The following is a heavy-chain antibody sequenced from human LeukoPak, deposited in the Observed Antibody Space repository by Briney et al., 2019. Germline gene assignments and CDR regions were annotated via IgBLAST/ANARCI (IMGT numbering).Heavy chain of an antibody. Sequence: SETLSLTCTVSGGSISSYSGSWIRQPAGKGLEWIGRIYTSGSTNYNPSLKSRVTISVDMSKNQFSLKLSSVTAADTAVYYCARKGATMIPWYFDLWGRGTLVTVSS. V-gene: IGHV4-4*07. CDR2: IYTSGST. D-gene: IGHD3-22*01. CDR3: ARKGATMIPWYFDL. J-gene: IGHJ2*01. CDR1: GGSISSYS.